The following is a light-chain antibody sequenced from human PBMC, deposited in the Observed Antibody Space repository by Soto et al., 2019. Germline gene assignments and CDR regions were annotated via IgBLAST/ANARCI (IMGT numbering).Light chain of an antibody. Sequence: EVMLTQSPGTLSLSPGERATLSCRASQSVSSNYLAWYQQKSGQAPRLLIYGASNRATGIPDRFSGSGSGTDLTLPIRRLEPEDFAVYSCQQYDTSPRTFGQGTKVEFK. CDR3: QQYDTSPRT. CDR2: GAS. V-gene: IGKV3-20*01. CDR1: QSVSSNY. J-gene: IGKJ1*01.